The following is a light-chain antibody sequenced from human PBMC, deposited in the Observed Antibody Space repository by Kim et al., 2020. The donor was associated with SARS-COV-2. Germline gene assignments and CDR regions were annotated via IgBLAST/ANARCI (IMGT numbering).Light chain of an antibody. CDR3: NSRDSSGNLVV. Sequence: ALGQTVRITCQGDSLRSFYASWYQQKPGQAPVLVIYGQNDRPSGIPDRFSGSSSGNTASLTITGAQAEDEADYYCNSRDSSGNLVVFGGGTQLTVL. CDR1: SLRSFY. V-gene: IGLV3-19*01. J-gene: IGLJ2*01. CDR2: GQN.